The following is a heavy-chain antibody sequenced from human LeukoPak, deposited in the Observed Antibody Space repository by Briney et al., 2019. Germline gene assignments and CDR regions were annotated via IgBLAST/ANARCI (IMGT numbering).Heavy chain of an antibody. Sequence: ASVKVSCKASGYTFTSYGISWVRQAPGQGLEWMGWISGYNGNTNYAQKLQGRVTMTTDTSTSTAYMELRSLRSDDTAVYYCARDHEPYYYGSGSYQWGQGTLVTVSS. D-gene: IGHD3-10*01. CDR2: ISGYNGNT. CDR3: ARDHEPYYYGSGSYQ. CDR1: GYTFTSYG. J-gene: IGHJ4*02. V-gene: IGHV1-18*01.